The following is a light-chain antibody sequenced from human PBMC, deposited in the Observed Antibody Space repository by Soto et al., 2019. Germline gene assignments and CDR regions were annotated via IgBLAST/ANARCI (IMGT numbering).Light chain of an antibody. V-gene: IGKV3-20*01. Sequence: EIVLTQSPGTLSLSPGERATLSCRASESVSSSFLAWYQQKPGQAPRLLIYATSSRATGIPDRFSGSGSGTDFTLTISRLEPEDFAVYYCQQYSNSLYTFGQGTKLEIK. CDR1: ESVSSSF. J-gene: IGKJ2*01. CDR2: ATS. CDR3: QQYSNSLYT.